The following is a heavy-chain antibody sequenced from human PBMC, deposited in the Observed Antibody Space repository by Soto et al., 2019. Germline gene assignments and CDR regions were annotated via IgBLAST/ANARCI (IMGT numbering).Heavy chain of an antibody. CDR2: IGTQHDT. V-gene: IGHV3-13*01. J-gene: IGHJ5*02. CDR1: GFTFSAYD. Sequence: EVQLVESGGGLVQPGGSLRLSCAASGFTFSAYDMHWVRQPTGKGLEWVSAIGTQHDTYYPDSVKGRFTISRENAKSSLYLQMNSLRTGYTAVYYCARQASYWHGGGGWFDPWGQGTLVTVSS. CDR3: ARQASYWHGGGGWFDP. D-gene: IGHD2-8*02.